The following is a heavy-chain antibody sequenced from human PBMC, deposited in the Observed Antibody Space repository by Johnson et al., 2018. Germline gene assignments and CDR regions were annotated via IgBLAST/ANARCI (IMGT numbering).Heavy chain of an antibody. D-gene: IGHD1-26*01. J-gene: IGHJ3*02. V-gene: IGHV3-30*18. CDR1: GFTFSSYG. Sequence: QVQLVQSGGGVVQPGRSLRLSCAASGFTFSSYGMHWVRQAPGKGLEWVAVISYDGSNKYYADSVKGRFTISRDNSKNTLYLQMNSQRAEDTAVYYCAKDQAPEVGVDPFDIWCQGTMVTVSS. CDR2: ISYDGSNK. CDR3: AKDQAPEVGVDPFDI.